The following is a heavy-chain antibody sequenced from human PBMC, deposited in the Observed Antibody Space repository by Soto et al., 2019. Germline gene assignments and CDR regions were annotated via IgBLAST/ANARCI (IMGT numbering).Heavy chain of an antibody. J-gene: IGHJ5*02. Sequence: EVQLLESGGGLVQPGGSLRLSCAASGFTFSSSAMSWVRLAPGKGLEWVSAIRGTNGTTHYAASVKGRLTISRDNSKNTLYLQMNFLRAEDTAVYYCAKCTVDTIVTSGWCNWLGPWGQGTLVIVSS. CDR1: GFTFSSSA. CDR2: IRGTNGTT. V-gene: IGHV3-23*01. D-gene: IGHD6-19*01. CDR3: AKCTVDTIVTSGWCNWLGP.